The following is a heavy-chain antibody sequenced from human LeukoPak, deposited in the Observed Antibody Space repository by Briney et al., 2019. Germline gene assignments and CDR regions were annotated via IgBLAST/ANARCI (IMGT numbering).Heavy chain of an antibody. V-gene: IGHV3-23*01. Sequence: GGSLRLSCAASGFTFNNYAMSWVRQAPGKGLEWVLAISGSGDSTYYADSVKGRFTISRDNSKNTLNLHMNSLRAEDTAVYYCAKEVTVTKVSVTLMIDYWGQGTLVTVSS. J-gene: IGHJ4*02. D-gene: IGHD4-11*01. CDR1: GFTFNNYA. CDR3: AKEVTVTKVSVTLMIDY. CDR2: ISGSGDST.